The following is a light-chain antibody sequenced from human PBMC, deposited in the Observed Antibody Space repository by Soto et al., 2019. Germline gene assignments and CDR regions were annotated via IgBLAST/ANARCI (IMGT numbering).Light chain of an antibody. Sequence: ETVMTQSPATLAVSPGERAILSCRASQFLSRNLAWYQQKPGQAPRLLTYAASTRAAGIPERFSGSGSGTEFTLTISSLQPEDFAVYYCQQYNHWPPLTFGGGTKVEIK. CDR2: AAS. CDR1: QFLSRN. CDR3: QQYNHWPPLT. J-gene: IGKJ4*01. V-gene: IGKV3-15*01.